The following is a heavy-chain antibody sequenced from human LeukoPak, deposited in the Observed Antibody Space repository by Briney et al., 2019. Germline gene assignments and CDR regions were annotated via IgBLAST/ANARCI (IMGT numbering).Heavy chain of an antibody. Sequence: SETLSLTCTVSGGSISNSNYYWGWIRQPPGKGLEWIGSIYYSGSTYYNPSLKSRVTISVDTSKNQFSLKLSSVTAADTAVYYCARHTAYDFWSGYYALEYYGVDVWGQGTTVTVSS. V-gene: IGHV4-39*01. D-gene: IGHD3-3*01. CDR1: GGSISNSNYY. CDR3: ARHTAYDFWSGYYALEYYGVDV. CDR2: IYYSGST. J-gene: IGHJ6*02.